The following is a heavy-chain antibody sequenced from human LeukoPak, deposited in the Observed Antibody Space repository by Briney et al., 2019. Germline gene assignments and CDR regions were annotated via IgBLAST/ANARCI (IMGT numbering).Heavy chain of an antibody. J-gene: IGHJ3*02. V-gene: IGHV3-30*02. CDR2: IRYDGSNK. Sequence: EAGGSLRLSCAASGFTFSTYDMHWVRQAPGKGLEWVAFIRYDGSNKYYADSVKGRFTISRDNSKNTLYLQMNSLRAEDTAVYYCARNDITMVRGVIQRGDAFDIWGQGTMVTVSS. D-gene: IGHD3-10*01. CDR3: ARNDITMVRGVIQRGDAFDI. CDR1: GFTFSTYD.